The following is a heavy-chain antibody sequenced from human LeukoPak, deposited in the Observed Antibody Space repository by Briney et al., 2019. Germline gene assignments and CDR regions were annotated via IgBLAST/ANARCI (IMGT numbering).Heavy chain of an antibody. CDR3: AKLVGSGWYRRAEPTGVWDY. CDR2: ISGSGGST. Sequence: PGGSLRLSCAASGFTFSSYAMSWVRQAPGKGLEWVSAISGSGGSTYYADSVKGRFTISRDNSKNTLYLQMNSLRAEDTAVYYCAKLVGSGWYRRAEPTGVWDYWGQGTLVTVSS. J-gene: IGHJ4*02. D-gene: IGHD6-19*01. V-gene: IGHV3-23*01. CDR1: GFTFSSYA.